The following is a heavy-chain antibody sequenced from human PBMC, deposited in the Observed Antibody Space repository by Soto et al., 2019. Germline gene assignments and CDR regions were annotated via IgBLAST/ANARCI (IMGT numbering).Heavy chain of an antibody. CDR1: GGSISSYY. V-gene: IGHV4-59*01. CDR2: IYYSGST. CDR3: ARRYGGNFDF. D-gene: IGHD1-26*01. Sequence: SETLSLTCTVSGGSISSYYWSWIRQPPGKGLEWIGYIYYSGSTNYNPSLKSRVTISVDTSKNQFSLKLSSVTAADTAVYYCARRYGGNFDFWAQGTLVTVS. J-gene: IGHJ4*02.